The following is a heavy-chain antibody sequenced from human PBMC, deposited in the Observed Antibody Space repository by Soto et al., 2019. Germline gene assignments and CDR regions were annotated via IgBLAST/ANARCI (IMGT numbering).Heavy chain of an antibody. V-gene: IGHV5-51*01. CDR1: GYIFTSYW. CDR2: IYPGDSDT. CDR3: ARRGIVATIDYFDY. Sequence: VESLKISCKGSGYIFTSYWICWCLQMPGKVLEWMGIIYPGDSDTRYSPSFQGQVTISADKSISTAYLQWSSLKASDTAMYYCARRGIVATIDYFDYWGQGNLVTVSS. J-gene: IGHJ4*02. D-gene: IGHD5-12*01.